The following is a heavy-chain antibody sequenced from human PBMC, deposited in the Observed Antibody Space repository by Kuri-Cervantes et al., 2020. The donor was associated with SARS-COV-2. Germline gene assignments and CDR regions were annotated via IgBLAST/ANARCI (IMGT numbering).Heavy chain of an antibody. Sequence: GESLKISCAASGFTFSDYYMSWIRQAPGKGLEWVSYISSSGSTIYYADSVKGRFTISRDNAKNSLYLQMNSLRAEDTAVYYCARDRSTHYFDYWGQGTLVTVPS. CDR3: ARDRSTHYFDY. J-gene: IGHJ4*02. CDR1: GFTFSDYY. V-gene: IGHV3-11*04. CDR2: ISSSGSTI.